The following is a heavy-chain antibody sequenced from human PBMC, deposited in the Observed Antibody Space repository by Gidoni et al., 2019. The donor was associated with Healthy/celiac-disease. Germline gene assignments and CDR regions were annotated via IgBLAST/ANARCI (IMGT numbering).Heavy chain of an antibody. D-gene: IGHD2-15*01. CDR3: ARDIVVVVAATSWFDP. Sequence: EVQLVESGGGLVQPGGSLSLSCAASGFTFSSYWMGWVRQAPGKGLEWVAKIKQDGSEKYYVDSVKGRFTISRDNAKNSLYLQMNSLRAEDTAVYYCARDIVVVVAATSWFDPWGQGTLVTVSS. CDR1: GFTFSSYW. CDR2: IKQDGSEK. J-gene: IGHJ5*02. V-gene: IGHV3-7*03.